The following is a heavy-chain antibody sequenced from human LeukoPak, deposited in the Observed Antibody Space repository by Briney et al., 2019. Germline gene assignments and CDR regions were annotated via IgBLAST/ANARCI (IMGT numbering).Heavy chain of an antibody. CDR3: ARDRGSGSSGYFDY. CDR2: INPNSGGT. D-gene: IGHD3-10*01. J-gene: IGHJ4*02. Sequence: ASVKVSCKASGYTFTGYYMHWVRQAPGQGLEWMGWINPNSGGTNYAQKFQGRVTMTRDTSISTAYVELSSLRSEDTAVYYCARDRGSGSSGYFDYWGQGTLVTVSS. V-gene: IGHV1-2*02. CDR1: GYTFTGYY.